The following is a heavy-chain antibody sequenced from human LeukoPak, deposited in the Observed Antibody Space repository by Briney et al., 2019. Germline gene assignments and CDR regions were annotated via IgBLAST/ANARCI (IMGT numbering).Heavy chain of an antibody. J-gene: IGHJ4*02. CDR3: AKDRWAAAGTGFDY. CDR2: ISGSGGST. V-gene: IGHV3-23*01. D-gene: IGHD6-13*01. CDR1: GFTFSSYA. Sequence: PGGSLRLSCAASGFTFSSYAMSWVRQAPGKGLEWVSVISGSGGSTYYADSVKGRFTISRDNSKNTLYLQMNSLRAEDTAIYYCAKDRWAAAGTGFDYWGQGTLVTVSS.